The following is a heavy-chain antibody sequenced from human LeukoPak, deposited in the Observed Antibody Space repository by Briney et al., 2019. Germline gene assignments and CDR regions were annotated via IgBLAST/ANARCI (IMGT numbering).Heavy chain of an antibody. J-gene: IGHJ3*01. CDR2: MNPNSGNT. D-gene: IGHD3/OR15-3a*01. CDR3: AIRWTVQVHDAFDV. CDR1: GYTFTSYD. Sequence: ASVKVSCKASGYTFTSYDMNWVRQATGQGLEWMGWMNPNSGNTGYAQKFQGRVTMTRNTSISTAYMELSSLRSEDTAVYYCAIRWTVQVHDAFDVWGQGTIVTVSS. V-gene: IGHV1-8*01.